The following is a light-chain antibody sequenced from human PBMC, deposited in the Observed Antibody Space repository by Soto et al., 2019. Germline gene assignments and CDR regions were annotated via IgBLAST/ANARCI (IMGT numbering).Light chain of an antibody. J-gene: IGKJ1*01. CDR2: GAS. V-gene: IGKV3-20*01. CDR1: QSVGSD. CDR3: QQYGSSPPT. Sequence: EIVMTQSPATLSVSPGERATLSFRASQSVGSDLAWYQQKPGQAPRLLIYGASSRATGIPDRFSGSGSGTDFTLTISRLEPEDFAVYYCQQYGSSPPTFGQGTKVDIK.